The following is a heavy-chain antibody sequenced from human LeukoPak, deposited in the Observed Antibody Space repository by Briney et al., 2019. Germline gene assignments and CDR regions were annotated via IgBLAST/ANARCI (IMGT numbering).Heavy chain of an antibody. J-gene: IGHJ3*02. D-gene: IGHD6-19*01. Sequence: GASLQISCKGSGYSFTSYWIGWVRQLPGKGLEWMGIIYPGDSDTRYSPSFQGQVTISADKSVSTAYLQWSSLKASDTAMYYCARPQWLEGNDAFDIWGQGTMVTVSS. CDR1: GYSFTSYW. CDR3: ARPQWLEGNDAFDI. V-gene: IGHV5-51*01. CDR2: IYPGDSDT.